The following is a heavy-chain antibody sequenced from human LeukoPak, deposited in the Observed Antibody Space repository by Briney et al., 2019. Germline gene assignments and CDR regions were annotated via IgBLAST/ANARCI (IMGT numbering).Heavy chain of an antibody. CDR3: ARLSLAAENY. D-gene: IGHD6-13*01. Sequence: SETLSLTCAVSGGSITTTNWWSWVRQPPGKGLEWIGEVHLSGATNYNPSLKSRVTISVDTSKNQFSLTLSSVTASDTAVYYCARLSLAAENYWGQGTLVTVSS. J-gene: IGHJ4*01. CDR2: VHLSGAT. CDR1: GGSITTTNW. V-gene: IGHV4-4*02.